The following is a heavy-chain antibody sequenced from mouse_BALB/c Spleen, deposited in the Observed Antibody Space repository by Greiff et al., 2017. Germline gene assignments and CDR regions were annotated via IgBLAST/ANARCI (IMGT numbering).Heavy chain of an antibody. CDR3: VGGTMDY. J-gene: IGHJ4*01. CDR1: GFNIKDYY. Sequence: VQLKESGAELVRPGALVKLSCKASGFNIKDYYMHWVKQRPEQGLEWIGWIDPENGNTIYDPKFQGKASITADTSSNTAYLQLSSLTSEDTAVYYCVGGTMDYWGQGTSVTVSS. CDR2: IDPENGNT. V-gene: IGHV14-1*02.